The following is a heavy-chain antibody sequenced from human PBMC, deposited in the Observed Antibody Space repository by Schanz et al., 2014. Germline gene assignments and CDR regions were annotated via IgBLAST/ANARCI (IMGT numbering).Heavy chain of an antibody. CDR1: GDTFSKYN. Sequence: QVQLVQSGPEVKKPGSSVKVSCQAFGDTFSKYNIMWVRQVPGQGLEWLGRIMPLRGIGNNAWKFQDRLTITADKSMNITYRELSSHGTEDTAVYYCTRLRRADTNGFDVWGQGTTXTVSS. CDR3: TRLRRADTNGFDV. CDR2: IMPLRGIG. D-gene: IGHD6-19*01. V-gene: IGHV1-69*02. J-gene: IGHJ6*02.